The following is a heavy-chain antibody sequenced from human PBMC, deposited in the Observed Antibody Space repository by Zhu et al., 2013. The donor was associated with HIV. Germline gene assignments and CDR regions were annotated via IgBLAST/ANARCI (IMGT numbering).Heavy chain of an antibody. V-gene: IGHV1-18*01. CDR1: GYTFDSYG. Sequence: QVHLVQSGAEVKTPGASVKVSCKTSGYTFDSYGISWLRQAPGQGLEWMGWISGYNGDTNYAQKFQDRVTMTTSPSTGTAYMELRSLRSDDTAVYYCTRDMVVVLPTAHKDSANDAFDNWGQGTMVIVSS. J-gene: IGHJ3*02. CDR2: ISGYNGDT. D-gene: IGHD2-2*01. CDR3: TRDMVVVLPTAHKDSANDAFDN.